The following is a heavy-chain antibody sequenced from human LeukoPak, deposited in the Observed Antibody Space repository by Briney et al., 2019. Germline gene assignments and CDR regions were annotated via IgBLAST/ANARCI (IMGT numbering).Heavy chain of an antibody. CDR2: INGGSGNS. J-gene: IGHJ4*02. CDR3: AKGQGYNYGDSLDY. D-gene: IGHD5-18*01. Sequence: PGGSLRLSCAASGFTFNNYAMTWVRQAPGKGLEWVSVINGGSGNSYYADSVKGRFTVSRDNSKNTLYLQMNSLRDEDTAVYYCAKGQGYNYGDSLDYWGQGALVTVPS. V-gene: IGHV3-23*01. CDR1: GFTFNNYA.